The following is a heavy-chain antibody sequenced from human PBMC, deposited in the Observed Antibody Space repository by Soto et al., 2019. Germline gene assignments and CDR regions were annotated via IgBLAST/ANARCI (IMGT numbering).Heavy chain of an antibody. Sequence: ASVKVSCKASGYTFSGHYIHWVRQAPGQGLEWMGWINPNSGDTNYAQKFQGRVTMTRDTSITTAYMELSRLRSDDTAVYYCVKGGSRGRYYYYYGMDVWGQGTTVTVSS. V-gene: IGHV1-2*02. CDR3: VKGGSRGRYYYYYGMDV. CDR2: INPNSGDT. J-gene: IGHJ6*02. CDR1: GYTFSGHY. D-gene: IGHD1-26*01.